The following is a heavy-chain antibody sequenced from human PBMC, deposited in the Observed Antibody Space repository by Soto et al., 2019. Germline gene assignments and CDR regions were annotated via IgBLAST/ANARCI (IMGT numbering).Heavy chain of an antibody. CDR2: IYSGGST. Sequence: PGGSLRLSCAASGFTVSSNYMSWVRQAPGKGLEWVSVIYSGGSTYYADSVKGRFTISRHNSKNTLYLQMNSLRAEDTAVYYCAREGPAQQPDFIYYYYYMDVWGKGTTVTVSS. D-gene: IGHD6-13*01. J-gene: IGHJ6*03. CDR3: AREGPAQQPDFIYYYYYMDV. CDR1: GFTVSSNY. V-gene: IGHV3-53*04.